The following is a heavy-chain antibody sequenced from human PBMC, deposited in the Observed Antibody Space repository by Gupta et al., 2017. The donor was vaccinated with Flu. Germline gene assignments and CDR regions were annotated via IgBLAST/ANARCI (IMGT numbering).Heavy chain of an antibody. Sequence: EVQLLESGVGLVQPGGSLRLSCAVSGLTFRSYALNGVRQAPGKGLEWVSSIAGSGDRTYYADSVMGRFTISRDNSKNTLYLQMNSLRGDDTALYYCAKDRSGNPAIDYWGQGTLVTVSA. CDR3: AKDRSGNPAIDY. V-gene: IGHV3-23*01. D-gene: IGHD6-13*01. CDR1: GLTFRSYA. CDR2: IAGSGDRT. J-gene: IGHJ4*02.